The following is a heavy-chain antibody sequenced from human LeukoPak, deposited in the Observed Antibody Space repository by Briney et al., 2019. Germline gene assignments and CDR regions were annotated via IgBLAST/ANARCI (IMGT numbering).Heavy chain of an antibody. CDR1: GFTFNNYA. CDR2: ILGSGRSA. D-gene: IGHD1-26*01. V-gene: IGHV3-23*01. Sequence: QSGGSLRLSCAASGFTFNNYAMSWVRQAPGKGLEWVSAILGSGRSAYYADSVKGRFTISRDNSKNTLYLQMNSLRAEDTAVYYCAKDPSRGATNWFDPWGQGTLVTVSS. CDR3: AKDPSRGATNWFDP. J-gene: IGHJ5*02.